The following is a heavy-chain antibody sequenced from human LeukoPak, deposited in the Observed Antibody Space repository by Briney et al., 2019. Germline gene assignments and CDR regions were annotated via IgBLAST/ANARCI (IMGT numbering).Heavy chain of an antibody. CDR1: GGSFSGYY. CDR3: ARGRDYDFWSGYYFSHYFDY. V-gene: IGHV4-34*01. CDR2: INHSGST. J-gene: IGHJ4*02. Sequence: PSETLSLACAVYGGSFSGYYWSWIRQPPGKGLEWIGEINHSGSTNYNPSLKSRVTISVDTSKNQFSLKLSSVTAADTAVYYCARGRDYDFWSGYYFSHYFDYWGQGTLVTVSS. D-gene: IGHD3-3*01.